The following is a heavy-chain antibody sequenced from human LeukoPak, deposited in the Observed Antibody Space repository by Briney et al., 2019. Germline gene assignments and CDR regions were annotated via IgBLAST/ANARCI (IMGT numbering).Heavy chain of an antibody. CDR2: INHSGST. CDR1: GGSFSGYY. V-gene: IGHV4-34*01. D-gene: IGHD3-22*01. CDR3: ARGPRLYYYDSSGYYYY. J-gene: IGHJ4*02. Sequence: SETLSLTCAVYGGSFSGYYWSWIRQPPGKGLEWIGEINHSGSTNYNPSLKSRVTISVDTSKNQFSLKLSSVTAADTAVYFCARGPRLYYYDSSGYYYYWGQGTLVTVSA.